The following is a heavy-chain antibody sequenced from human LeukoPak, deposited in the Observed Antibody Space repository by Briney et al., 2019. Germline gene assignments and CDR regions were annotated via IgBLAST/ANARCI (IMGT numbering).Heavy chain of an antibody. Sequence: GGTLRLSCAASGIAIRDYGMTWVRQAPGRGLQWVSSINNSGTRTFYEDSVRGQFTISRDDSKNTIYLQMNSLRAEDTAIYYCAKDPLGGDETDYWGQGILVTVSS. CDR3: AKDPLGGDETDY. CDR2: INNSGTRT. CDR1: GIAIRDYG. D-gene: IGHD3-16*01. V-gene: IGHV3-23*05. J-gene: IGHJ4*02.